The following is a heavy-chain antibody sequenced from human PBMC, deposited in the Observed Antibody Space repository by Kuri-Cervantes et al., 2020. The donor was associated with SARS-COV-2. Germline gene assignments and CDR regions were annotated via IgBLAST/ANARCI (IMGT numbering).Heavy chain of an antibody. CDR1: GYTFSNYG. Sequence: ASVTVSCKAYGYTFSNYGISWVRQAPGQGLEWMGWISAHNDNIQYAQKFQGRVTLTSVTSTSTAYMELSSLRSEDTAVYHCARDLWRGSMNYYYYYGMDVWGQGTTVTVSS. CDR2: ISAHNDNI. CDR3: ARDLWRGSMNYYYYYGMDV. J-gene: IGHJ6*02. V-gene: IGHV1-18*01. D-gene: IGHD2-21*01.